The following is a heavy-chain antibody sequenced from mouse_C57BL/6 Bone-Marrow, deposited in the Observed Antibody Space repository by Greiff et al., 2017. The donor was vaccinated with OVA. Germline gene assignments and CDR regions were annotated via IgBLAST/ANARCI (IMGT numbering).Heavy chain of an antibody. CDR3: ARTHYDTNY. Sequence: VQLQQSGAELARPGASVKLSCKASGYTFTSYGISWVKQRTGQGLEWIGEIYPRSGNTYYNDKFKGKATLTADKSSSTAYMELRRLTSEDSAVYFCARTHYDTNYWGQGTTLTVSS. CDR2: IYPRSGNT. V-gene: IGHV1-81*01. CDR1: GYTFTSYG. D-gene: IGHD2-4*01. J-gene: IGHJ2*01.